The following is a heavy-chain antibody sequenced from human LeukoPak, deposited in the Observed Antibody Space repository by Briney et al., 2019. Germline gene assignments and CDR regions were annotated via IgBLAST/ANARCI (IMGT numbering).Heavy chain of an antibody. D-gene: IGHD3-10*01. Sequence: PSETLSLTCTVSGGSISSYYWSWIRQPAGKGLEWIGRIYTSGSTNYNPSLKSRVTMSVDTSKNQFSLKLSSVTAADTAVYYCARGTYYYGSGSVVRRYYYYYYMDVWGKGTTVTVSS. J-gene: IGHJ6*03. V-gene: IGHV4-4*07. CDR1: GGSISSYY. CDR3: ARGTYYYGSGSVVRRYYYYYYMDV. CDR2: IYTSGST.